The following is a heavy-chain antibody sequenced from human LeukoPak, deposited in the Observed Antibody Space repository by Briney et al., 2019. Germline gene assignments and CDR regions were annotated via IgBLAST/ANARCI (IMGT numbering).Heavy chain of an antibody. CDR2: ISSSSSNI. V-gene: IGHV3-21*01. D-gene: IGHD3-10*01. J-gene: IGHJ4*02. Sequence: GGSLRLSCAASGFTFSSYSMNWVRQAPGKGLEWVSSISSSSSNIYYADSVKGRFTISRDNAKNSLYLQMNSLRAEDTAVYYCARDLYGSGRYQRDYWGQGTLVTVSS. CDR1: GFTFSSYS. CDR3: ARDLYGSGRYQRDY.